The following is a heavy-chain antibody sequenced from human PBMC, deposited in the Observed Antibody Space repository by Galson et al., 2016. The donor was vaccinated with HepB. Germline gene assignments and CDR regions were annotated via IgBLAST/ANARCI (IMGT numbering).Heavy chain of an antibody. CDR1: GFTFSSYW. CDR2: IKQDGSEK. J-gene: IGHJ4*02. Sequence: SLRLSCAASGFTFSSYWMSWVRQAPGKGLEWVANIKQDGSEKYYSDSVKGRFTISRDNAKNSLYLQMNSLRAEDTAVYYCARRSGRLVRLDYYFDYWGQGTLVIVSS. V-gene: IGHV3-7*01. D-gene: IGHD6-19*01. CDR3: ARRSGRLVRLDYYFDY.